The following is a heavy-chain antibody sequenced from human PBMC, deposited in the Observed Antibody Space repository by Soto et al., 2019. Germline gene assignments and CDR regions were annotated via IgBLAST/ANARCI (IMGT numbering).Heavy chain of an antibody. D-gene: IGHD6-19*01. V-gene: IGHV3-9*01. J-gene: IGHJ4*02. CDR2: ISWNSGSI. CDR3: AKDGTAGYSSGCAPVY. Sequence: EVQLVESGGGLVQPGRSLRLSCAASGFTFDDYAMHWVRQAPGKGLEWVSGISWNSGSIGYADSVKGRFTISRDNAKNSLYLQMNSLRAEDTALYYCAKDGTAGYSSGCAPVYWGQGTLVTVSS. CDR1: GFTFDDYA.